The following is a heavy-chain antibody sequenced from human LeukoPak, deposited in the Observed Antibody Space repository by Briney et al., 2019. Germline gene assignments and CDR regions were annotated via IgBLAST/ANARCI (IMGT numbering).Heavy chain of an antibody. CDR3: ARDNTGSYEY. V-gene: IGHV3-43*02. D-gene: IGHD1-26*01. Sequence: PGGSLRLSCAASGFTFGVYDMHWVRQAPGKGLEWVSLIRADGATTRYTDSVKGRFTISRDNSKDSLYLQMNSLRTEDTALYYCARDNTGSYEYWGQGTLVTVSP. CDR2: IRADGATT. J-gene: IGHJ4*02. CDR1: GFTFGVYD.